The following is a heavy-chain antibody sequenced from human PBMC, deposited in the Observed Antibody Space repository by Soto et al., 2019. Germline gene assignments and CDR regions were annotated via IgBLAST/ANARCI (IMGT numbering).Heavy chain of an antibody. J-gene: IGHJ6*02. V-gene: IGHV1-18*01. D-gene: IGHD3-9*01. Sequence: ASVKASCKASGYTFTSYGISWVRQAPGQGLEWMGWISAYNGNTNYAQKLQGRVTMTTDTSTSTAYMELRSLRSDDTAVYYCARVNAYYDILTGYYSYYYYYGMGVWGQGTTVTVSS. CDR2: ISAYNGNT. CDR1: GYTFTSYG. CDR3: ARVNAYYDILTGYYSYYYYYGMGV.